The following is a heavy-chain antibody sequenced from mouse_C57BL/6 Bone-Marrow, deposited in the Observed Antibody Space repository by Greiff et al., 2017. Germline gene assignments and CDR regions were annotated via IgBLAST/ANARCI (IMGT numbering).Heavy chain of an antibody. CDR3: ARHHLTTVDPSYAMDY. CDR1: GFTFRDYY. V-gene: IGHV5-12*01. Sequence: EVKLMESGGGLVQPGGSLKLSCAASGFTFRDYYMYWVRQTPEKRLEWVAYISNGGGSSYYPNTVKGRFTISRDNAKNTLYLKTSRLQSEDTAMYDSARHHLTTVDPSYAMDYWGQGTSVTVSS. CDR2: ISNGGGSS. D-gene: IGHD1-1*01. J-gene: IGHJ4*01.